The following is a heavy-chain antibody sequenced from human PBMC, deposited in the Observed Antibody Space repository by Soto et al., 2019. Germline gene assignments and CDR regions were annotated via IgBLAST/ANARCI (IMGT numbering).Heavy chain of an antibody. CDR3: AKDRNSGNNPHFDS. Sequence: EVQLLESGGALVQPGGSLRLSCAASGFTFSNYAMSWVRQAPGRGLEWVSALGGSDGSTFYGDSVKGRFTISRDNSKNTLYLQINSLRAEDTAVYYCAKDRNSGNNPHFDSWGRGTLVTVSS. D-gene: IGHD1-26*01. CDR1: GFTFSNYA. V-gene: IGHV3-23*01. J-gene: IGHJ4*02. CDR2: LGGSDGST.